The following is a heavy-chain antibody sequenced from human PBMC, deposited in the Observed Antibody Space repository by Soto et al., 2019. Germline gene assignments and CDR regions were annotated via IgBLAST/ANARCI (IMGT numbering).Heavy chain of an antibody. J-gene: IGHJ4*02. V-gene: IGHV3-30*18. CDR3: EKDSGSYPAYYFDY. CDR1: GFTFSSYG. D-gene: IGHD1-26*01. Sequence: GGSLRLSCAASGFTFSSYGMHWVRQAPGRGLEWVAVISYDGSNKYYADSVKGRFTISRDNSKNTLYLQMNSLRAEDTAVYYCEKDSGSYPAYYFDYWGQGTLVTVSS. CDR2: ISYDGSNK.